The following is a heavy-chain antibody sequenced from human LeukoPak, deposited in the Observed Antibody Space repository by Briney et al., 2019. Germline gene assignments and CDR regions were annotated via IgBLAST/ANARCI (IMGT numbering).Heavy chain of an antibody. D-gene: IGHD3-10*01. CDR2: IYYSGST. Sequence: SETLSLTCTVSGGSISSYYWSWIRQPPGKGLEWIGYIYYSGSTNYNPSLKSRVTISVDTSKNQFSLKLSSVTAADTAVYYFARERAIMYYYGSAMGWFDPWGQGTLVTVSS. J-gene: IGHJ5*02. V-gene: IGHV4-59*01. CDR1: GGSISSYY. CDR3: ARERAIMYYYGSAMGWFDP.